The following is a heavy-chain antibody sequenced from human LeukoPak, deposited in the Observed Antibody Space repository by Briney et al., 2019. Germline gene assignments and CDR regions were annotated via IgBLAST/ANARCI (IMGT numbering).Heavy chain of an antibody. D-gene: IGHD6-13*01. CDR2: INPNSGGT. Sequence: GASVKVSCKASGYTFTGYYMHWVRQAPGQGFEWMGWINPNSGGTNYAQKFQGRVTMTRDTSISTAYMELSRLRSDDTAVYYCARRGRAAAGPDPFDYWGQGTLVTVSS. CDR3: ARRGRAAAGPDPFDY. V-gene: IGHV1-2*02. CDR1: GYTFTGYY. J-gene: IGHJ4*02.